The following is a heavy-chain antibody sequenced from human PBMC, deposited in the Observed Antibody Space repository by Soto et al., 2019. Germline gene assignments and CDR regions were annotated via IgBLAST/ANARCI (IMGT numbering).Heavy chain of an antibody. V-gene: IGHV1-8*01. Sequence: QVQLVQSGAEVKKPGASVKVSCRASGYTFSTYDIDWVRLAPGQGLEGMGSMNPNTGNTGYAQKLQGRVTMTRDTXXSTFYMELSSLRSEDTAIYYCARTMGGIAAAGNDYWGQGTLVTVCS. D-gene: IGHD6-13*01. CDR2: MNPNTGNT. J-gene: IGHJ4*02. CDR3: ARTMGGIAAAGNDY. CDR1: GYTFSTYD.